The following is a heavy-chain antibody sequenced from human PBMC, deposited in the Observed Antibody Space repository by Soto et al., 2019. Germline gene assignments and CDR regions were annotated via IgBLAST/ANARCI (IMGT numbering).Heavy chain of an antibody. D-gene: IGHD2-15*01. CDR1: GYYIVSLYY. CDR2: FYHSGRT. V-gene: IGHV4-38-2*01. Sequence: LSPTWGVAGYYIVSLYYRRGIRQPPGKGLEWISTFYHSGRTYYTPSLKSRVTISVDTSKNQFSLKVNSVTAADTAVYYCARALYCSGGSSSPLRGMDVWGLGPTVTVSS. CDR3: ARALYCSGGSSSPLRGMDV. J-gene: IGHJ6*02.